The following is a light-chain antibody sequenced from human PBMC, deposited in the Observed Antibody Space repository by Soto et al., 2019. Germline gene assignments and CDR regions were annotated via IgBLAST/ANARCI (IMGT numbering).Light chain of an antibody. CDR1: QSVSSN. Sequence: EIVMTQSPATLSVSPGERATLSCTASQSVSSNLAWYQQKPGQAPRLLIYGASTRATGIPARCSGSGSGTEFTLTIGSLLSEDFAVYYCQQYNNWPPYPFGQGTKLQIK. CDR3: QQYNNWPPYP. V-gene: IGKV3-15*01. CDR2: GAS. J-gene: IGKJ2*01.